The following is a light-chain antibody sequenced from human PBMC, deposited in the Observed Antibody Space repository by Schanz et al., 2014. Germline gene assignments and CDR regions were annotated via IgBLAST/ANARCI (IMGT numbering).Light chain of an antibody. CDR3: QQANSFPRT. V-gene: IGKV3-15*01. Sequence: EIVMTQSPATLSVSPGERATLSCRASQSVSSNLAWYQQKPGQAPRLLIYGASTRATGIPARFSGSGSGTEFTLTISSLQPDDFATYYCQQANSFPRTFGQGTKVEVK. J-gene: IGKJ1*01. CDR1: QSVSSN. CDR2: GAS.